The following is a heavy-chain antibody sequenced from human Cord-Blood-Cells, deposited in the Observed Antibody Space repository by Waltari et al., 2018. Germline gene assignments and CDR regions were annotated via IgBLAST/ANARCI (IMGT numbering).Heavy chain of an antibody. CDR3: AIQXSH. J-gene: IGHJ4*01. CDR1: GGSXXRSSYY. CDR2: IYYSGRT. V-gene: IGHV4-39*01. Sequence: QLQLQESGPGLVKPXXTLXXXCPVXGGSXXRSSYYWGWIRQPPGKGLEWIGSIYYSGRTYYNPSLKXRVTISVDTSKNQFSLKLSSVTAAXTAVYYCAIQXSHXGXGTLVTXXS.